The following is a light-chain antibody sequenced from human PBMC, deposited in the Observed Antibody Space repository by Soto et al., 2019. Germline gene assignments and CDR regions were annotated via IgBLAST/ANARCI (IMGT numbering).Light chain of an antibody. CDR2: GAS. J-gene: IGKJ1*01. CDR1: QSVSSN. Sequence: EIVMTQSPATLSVSPGERATLSCRASQSVSSNLAWYQQKPGQAPRLLIYGASTRATGIPARFSGSGSGTVFTLAISSLQSEDFAVYYCQQYNNGWTFGQGTKVEIK. CDR3: QQYNNGWT. V-gene: IGKV3-15*01.